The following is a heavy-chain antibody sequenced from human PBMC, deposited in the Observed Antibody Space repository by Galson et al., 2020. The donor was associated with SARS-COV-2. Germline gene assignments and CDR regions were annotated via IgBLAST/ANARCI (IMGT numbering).Heavy chain of an antibody. D-gene: IGHD2-8*01. CDR3: ARGGSWPIMVFDYYYFYMDV. J-gene: IGHJ6*03. CDR1: GGSFSDYS. CDR2: ISHSGST. V-gene: IGHV4-34*01. Sequence: SETLSLTCAVYGGSFSDYSWTWVRQPPGKGLEWLGEISHSGSTNYSPPLKSRVFMSVDTSKNQFSLKLRSVTAADTAVYYCARGGSWPIMVFDYYYFYMDVWGKGTTVTVSS.